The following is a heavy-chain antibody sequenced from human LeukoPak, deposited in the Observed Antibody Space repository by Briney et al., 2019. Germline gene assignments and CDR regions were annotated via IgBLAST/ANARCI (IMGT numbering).Heavy chain of an antibody. D-gene: IGHD3-22*01. J-gene: IGHJ4*02. V-gene: IGHV4-31*03. CDR1: GGSISSGGYY. CDR2: IYYSGST. Sequence: PSETLSLTCTDSGGSISSGGYYWSWIRQHPGKGLEWIGYIYYSGSTYYNPSLKSRVTISIDTSKNQFSLKLSSVTAADTAVYYCARDSSGYWSFDYWGQGTLVTVSS. CDR3: ARDSSGYWSFDY.